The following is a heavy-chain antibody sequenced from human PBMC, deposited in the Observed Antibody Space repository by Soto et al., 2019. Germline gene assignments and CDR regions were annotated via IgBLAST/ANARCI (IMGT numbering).Heavy chain of an antibody. Sequence: QVQLVQSGAEVKKPGASVKVSCKASGYTFTSYGISWVRQAPGQGLEWMGWISDYNGNTNYAQKLQGRVTMTTDTSTSTAYMELRSLRSDDTAVYYCARWTWVTIFGVVIESDNWFDPWGQGTLVTVSS. CDR3: ARWTWVTIFGVVIESDNWFDP. V-gene: IGHV1-18*01. CDR2: ISDYNGNT. J-gene: IGHJ5*02. D-gene: IGHD3-3*01. CDR1: GYTFTSYG.